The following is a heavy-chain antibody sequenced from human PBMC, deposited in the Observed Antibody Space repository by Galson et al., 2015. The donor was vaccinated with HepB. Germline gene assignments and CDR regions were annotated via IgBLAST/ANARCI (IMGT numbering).Heavy chain of an antibody. V-gene: IGHV4-34*01. D-gene: IGHD3-22*01. CDR2: INHSGST. J-gene: IGHJ6*02. CDR1: GGSFSGYY. CDR3: ARGNPWGMTVVPRGMDV. Sequence: SETLSLTCAVYGGSFSGYYWSWIRQPPGKGLEWIGEINHSGSTNYNPSLKSRVTISVDTSKNQFSLKLSSVTAADTAVYYCARGNPWGMTVVPRGMDVWGQGTTVTVSS.